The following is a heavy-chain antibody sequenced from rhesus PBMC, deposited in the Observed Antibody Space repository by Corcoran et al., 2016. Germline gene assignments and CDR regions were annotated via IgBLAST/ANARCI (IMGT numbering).Heavy chain of an antibody. Sequence: QVQLQESGPGLVKPSETLSLTCAVSGGSVSSSNWWSWIRQPPGKGLEWIGYISGSNGSTYYNPSLKSRVTITTDTSKNQFSLKLSSVTAADTAVYYYASGGYYDSGYRYYFDYWGQGVLVTVSS. CDR2: ISGSNGST. V-gene: IGHV4-65*01. D-gene: IGHD3-28*01. CDR3: ASGGYYDSGYRYYFDY. J-gene: IGHJ4*01. CDR1: GGSVSSSNW.